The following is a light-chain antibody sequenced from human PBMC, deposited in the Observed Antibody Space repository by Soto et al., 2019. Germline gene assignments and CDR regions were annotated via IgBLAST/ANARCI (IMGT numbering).Light chain of an antibody. CDR1: SSDVGAYNY. Sequence: QSALTQPRSVSGSPGQSVTISCTGTSSDVGAYNYVSWYQHHPGRAPKLMIYDVSKRPSGVPDRFSGSKSGNTASLTISGLQAEDEADYYCCSFAGTSTGIXGGGAKLTVL. V-gene: IGLV2-11*01. CDR3: CSFAGTSTGI. CDR2: DVS. J-gene: IGLJ2*01.